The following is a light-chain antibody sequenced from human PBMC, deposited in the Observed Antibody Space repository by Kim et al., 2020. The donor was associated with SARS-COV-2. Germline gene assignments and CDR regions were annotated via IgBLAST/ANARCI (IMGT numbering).Light chain of an antibody. CDR3: QVWDTDTDHYV. J-gene: IGLJ1*01. V-gene: IGLV3-21*01. Sequence: APGQTARITCGGNNIGGHGVPWYQQKPGQAPVLVMYYDSDRPSGIPERFSGSKSANTATLTISRVEAGDEADYYCQVWDTDTDHYVFGTGTKVTVL. CDR2: YDS. CDR1: NIGGHG.